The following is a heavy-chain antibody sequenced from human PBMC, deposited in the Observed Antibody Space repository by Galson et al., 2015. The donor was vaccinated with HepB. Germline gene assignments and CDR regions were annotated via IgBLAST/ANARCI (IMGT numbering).Heavy chain of an antibody. Sequence: CKASGYTFTSYNIHCARKAPGQGLEGMGVINPRVGSITYAQNFQGRITMTRDTSTGTVYMELSSLTSEDTAVYYCARSASASAFDVWGQGTMVTVSS. J-gene: IGHJ3*01. D-gene: IGHD1-26*01. V-gene: IGHV1-46*03. CDR2: INPRVGSI. CDR3: ARSASASAFDV. CDR1: GYTFTSYN.